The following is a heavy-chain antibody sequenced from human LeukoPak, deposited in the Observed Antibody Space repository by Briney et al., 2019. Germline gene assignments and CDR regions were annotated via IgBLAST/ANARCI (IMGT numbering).Heavy chain of an antibody. CDR1: GYTFTSYD. Sequence: ASVKVSCKASGYTFTSYDINWVRQATGQGLEWMGWMNPNSGYTGYAQKFQGRVTITRNTSITTAYMELSSLRSEDTAVYYCARTATNSGSPTLDYWGQGTLVTVSS. CDR2: MNPNSGYT. V-gene: IGHV1-8*03. CDR3: ARTATNSGSPTLDY. D-gene: IGHD1-26*01. J-gene: IGHJ4*02.